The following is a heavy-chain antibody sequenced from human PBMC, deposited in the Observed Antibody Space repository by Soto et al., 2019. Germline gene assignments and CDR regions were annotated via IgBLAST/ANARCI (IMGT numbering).Heavy chain of an antibody. CDR3: ARRGPGTYFDY. D-gene: IGHD6-13*01. CDR1: VFTFSSYA. Sequence: PGGSLRLSCATSVFTFSSYAMHWVRQAPGKGLEWVAVISYDGSNKYYADSVKGRFTISRDNSKNTLYLQMNSLRAEDTAVYYCARRGPGTYFDYWGQGTLVTVSS. V-gene: IGHV3-30-3*01. CDR2: ISYDGSNK. J-gene: IGHJ4*02.